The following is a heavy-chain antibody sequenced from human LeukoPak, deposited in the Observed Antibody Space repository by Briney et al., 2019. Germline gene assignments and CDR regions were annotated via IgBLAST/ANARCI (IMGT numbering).Heavy chain of an antibody. J-gene: IGHJ4*02. CDR2: IIPIFGTA. Sequence: SVKVSCKASGGTFSSYAISWVRQAPGQGLEWMGGIIPIFGTANYAQKFQGRVTITADKSTSTAYMELSSLRSDDTAVYYCAVRYRRRYSSGWYQSNFDYWGQGTLVTVSS. CDR3: AVRYRRRYSSGWYQSNFDY. V-gene: IGHV1-69*06. CDR1: GGTFSSYA. D-gene: IGHD6-19*01.